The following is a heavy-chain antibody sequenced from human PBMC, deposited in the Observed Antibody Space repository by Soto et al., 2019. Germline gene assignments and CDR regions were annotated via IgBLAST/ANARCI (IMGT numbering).Heavy chain of an antibody. CDR3: AKDFARYSSGWYVAFDI. J-gene: IGHJ3*02. V-gene: IGHV3-9*01. CDR2: ISWNSGSI. D-gene: IGHD6-19*01. Sequence: GGSLRLSCAASGFTFDDYAMHWVRQAPGKGLEWVSGISWNSGSIGYADSVKGRFTISRDNAKNSLYLQMNSLRAEDTALYYCAKDFARYSSGWYVAFDIWGQGTMVTVSS. CDR1: GFTFDDYA.